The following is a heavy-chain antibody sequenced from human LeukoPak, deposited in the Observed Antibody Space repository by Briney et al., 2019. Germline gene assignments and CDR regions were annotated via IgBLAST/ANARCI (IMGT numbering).Heavy chain of an antibody. V-gene: IGHV3-30*18. D-gene: IGHD3-16*02. CDR3: AKDLSNLRLGELSQ. J-gene: IGHJ4*02. CDR2: ISYDGSNK. CDR1: AFTFSSYG. Sequence: GGSLRLSCAASAFTFSSYGTHWVRQAPGKGLEWVAVISYDGSNKYYADSVKGRFTISRDNSKNTLYLQMNSLRAEDTAVYYCAKDLSNLRLGELSQWGQGTLVTVSS.